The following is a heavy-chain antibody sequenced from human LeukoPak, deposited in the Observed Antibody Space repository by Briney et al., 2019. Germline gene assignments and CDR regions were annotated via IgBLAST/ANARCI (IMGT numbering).Heavy chain of an antibody. J-gene: IGHJ4*02. Sequence: SETLSLTCAVYGGSFSGYYWSWIRQPPGKGLEWIGEINHSGSTNYHPSLKSRVTISVDTSKNQFSLKLSSVTAADTAVYYCARPRIVGATKAPFDYWGQGTLVTVSS. CDR3: ARPRIVGATKAPFDY. D-gene: IGHD1-26*01. V-gene: IGHV4-34*01. CDR1: GGSFSGYY. CDR2: INHSGST.